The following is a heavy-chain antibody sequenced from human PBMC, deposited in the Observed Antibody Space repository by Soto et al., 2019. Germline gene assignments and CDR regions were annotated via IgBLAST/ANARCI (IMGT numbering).Heavy chain of an antibody. D-gene: IGHD2-21*01. V-gene: IGHV4-4*07. CDR3: ARDRGYCETTACYLDY. CDR1: GGSFSCYY. CDR2: IYASGST. J-gene: IGHJ4*02. Sequence: SETLSLTCAVYGGSFSCYYWNWIRQSAGKGLEWIGRIYASGSTNYSPSLKSRVAMSVDTSKNLFSLKLNSVTAADTAIYYCARDRGYCETTACYLDYWGQGILVTVSS.